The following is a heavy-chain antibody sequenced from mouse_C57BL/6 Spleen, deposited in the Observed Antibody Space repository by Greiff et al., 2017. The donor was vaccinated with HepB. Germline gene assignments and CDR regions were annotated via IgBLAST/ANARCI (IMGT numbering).Heavy chain of an antibody. Sequence: EVQLQQSGPELVKPGASVKISCKASGYTFTDYYMNWVKQSHGKSLEWIGDINPNNGGTSYNQKFKGKATLTVDKSSSTAYMELRSLTSEDSAVYYCARSSYSNYLAWFAYWGQGTLVTVSA. CDR3: ARSSYSNYLAWFAY. D-gene: IGHD2-5*01. CDR1: GYTFTDYY. J-gene: IGHJ3*01. CDR2: INPNNGGT. V-gene: IGHV1-26*01.